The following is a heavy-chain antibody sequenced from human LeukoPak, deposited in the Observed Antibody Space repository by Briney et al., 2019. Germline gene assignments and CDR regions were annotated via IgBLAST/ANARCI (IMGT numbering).Heavy chain of an antibody. CDR1: GFTVSSNY. CDR2: IYSGGST. CDR3: ATYNTYYFDY. Sequence: PRGSLRLSCAASGFTVSSNYMSWVRQAPGKGLEWVSVIYSGGSTYYADSVKGRFTISRDNSKNTLYLQMNSLRAEDTAVYYCATYNTYYFDYWGQGTLVTVSS. J-gene: IGHJ4*02. V-gene: IGHV3-53*01. D-gene: IGHD1-14*01.